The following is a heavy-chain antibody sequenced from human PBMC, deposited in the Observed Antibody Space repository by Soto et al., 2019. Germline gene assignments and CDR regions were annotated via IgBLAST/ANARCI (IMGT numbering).Heavy chain of an antibody. CDR1: GFTFSSYA. CDR3: ASFDPITIFGVVIIPVH. V-gene: IGHV3-30-3*01. CDR2: ISYDGSNK. D-gene: IGHD3-3*01. Sequence: PGGSLRLSCAASGFTFSSYAMHWVRQAPGKGLEWVAVISYDGSNKYYADSVKGRFTISRDNSKNTLYLQMNSLRAEDTAVYYCASFDPITIFGVVIIPVHWGQGILVTVSS. J-gene: IGHJ4*02.